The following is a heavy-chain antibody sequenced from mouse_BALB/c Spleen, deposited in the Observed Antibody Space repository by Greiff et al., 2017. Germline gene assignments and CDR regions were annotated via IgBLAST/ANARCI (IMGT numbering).Heavy chain of an antibody. V-gene: IGHV2-4-1*01. CDR2: IWSGGST. CDR3: ARNYYYGSRGYAMDY. J-gene: IGHJ4*01. CDR1: GFSLTSYG. Sequence: VQVVESGPGLVQPSQSLSITCTVSGFSLTSYGVHWVRQSPGKGLEWLGVIWSGGSTDYNAAFISRLSISKDNSKSQVFFKMNSLQADDTAIYYCARNYYYGSRGYAMDYWGQGTSVTVSS. D-gene: IGHD1-1*01.